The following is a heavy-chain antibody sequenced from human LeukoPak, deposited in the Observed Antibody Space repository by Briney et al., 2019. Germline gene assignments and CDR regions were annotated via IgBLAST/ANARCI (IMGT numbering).Heavy chain of an antibody. Sequence: QSGGSLRLSCAASGFTFSSYAMHWVRQAPGKGLEWEAVISYDGSNKYYAGSVKGRFTISRDNSKNTLYLQMNSLRAEDTAVYYCARDFDYYDSSGYVDYWGQGTLVTVSS. CDR3: ARDFDYYDSSGYVDY. CDR1: GFTFSSYA. CDR2: ISYDGSNK. D-gene: IGHD3-22*01. J-gene: IGHJ4*02. V-gene: IGHV3-30-3*01.